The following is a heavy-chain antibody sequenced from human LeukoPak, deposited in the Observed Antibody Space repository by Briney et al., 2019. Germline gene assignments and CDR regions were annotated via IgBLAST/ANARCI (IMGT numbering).Heavy chain of an antibody. CDR2: ISSSGSTI. CDR1: GFTFSSYE. CDR3: AIDYYDASFDY. V-gene: IGHV3-48*03. J-gene: IGHJ4*02. Sequence: GGSLRLSCAASGFTFSSYEMNWVRQAPGKRLEWVSYISSSGSTIYYADSVKGRFTISRDNAKNSLYLQMNSLRAEDTAVYYCAIDYYDASFDYWGQGTLVTVSS. D-gene: IGHD3-22*01.